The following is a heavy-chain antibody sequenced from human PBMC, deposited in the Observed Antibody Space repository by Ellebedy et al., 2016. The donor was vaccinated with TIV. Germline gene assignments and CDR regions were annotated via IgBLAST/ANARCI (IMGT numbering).Heavy chain of an antibody. D-gene: IGHD2-15*01. CDR3: ARVGRCSGGSCPTDY. Sequence: GGSLRLXCAASGFTFDDYAMHWVRQAPGKGLEWVSGISWNSGSIGYADSVKGRFTISRDNAKNSLYLQMNSLRAEDTALYYCARVGRCSGGSCPTDYWGQGTLVTVSS. V-gene: IGHV3-9*01. CDR1: GFTFDDYA. J-gene: IGHJ4*02. CDR2: ISWNSGSI.